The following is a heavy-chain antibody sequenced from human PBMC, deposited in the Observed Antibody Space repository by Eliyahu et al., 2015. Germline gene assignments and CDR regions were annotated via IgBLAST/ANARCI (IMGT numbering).Heavy chain of an antibody. J-gene: IGHJ4*02. Sequence: QVQLQQWGAGLLKPSETLSLTCAVYGGSFSGYYWXWIRQPPGKGLEWIGEINHSGSTNYNPSLKSRVTISVDTSKNQFSLKLSSVTAADTAVYYCAILTTVRTFDYWGQGTLVTVSS. V-gene: IGHV4-34*01. D-gene: IGHD4-11*01. CDR2: INHSGST. CDR1: GGSFSGYY. CDR3: AILTTVRTFDY.